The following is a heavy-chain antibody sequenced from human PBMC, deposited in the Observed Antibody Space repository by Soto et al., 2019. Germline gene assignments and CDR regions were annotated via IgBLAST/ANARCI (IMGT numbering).Heavy chain of an antibody. CDR2: IWYDGSNK. Sequence: QVQLVESGGGVVQPGRSLRLSCAASGFTFSSYGMHWVRQAPGKGLEWVAVIWYDGSNKYYADSVKGRFTISRDNSKNTLDQQMNSLRDEDTAVYYCARDAELIAVAGSDFDYWGQGTLVTVSS. CDR3: ARDAELIAVAGSDFDY. J-gene: IGHJ4*02. D-gene: IGHD6-19*01. CDR1: GFTFSSYG. V-gene: IGHV3-33*01.